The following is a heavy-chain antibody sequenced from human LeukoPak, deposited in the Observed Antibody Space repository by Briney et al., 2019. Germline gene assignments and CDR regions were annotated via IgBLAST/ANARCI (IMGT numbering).Heavy chain of an antibody. CDR3: AKGGLSYSSSSPDAFDI. J-gene: IGHJ3*02. V-gene: IGHV3-23*01. D-gene: IGHD6-6*01. CDR1: GFTFSSYA. CDR2: ISGSGGST. Sequence: GGSLRLSCAASGFTFSSYAMSWVRQAPGKGLEWVSAISGSGGSTYYADSVKGRFTISRDNSKNTLYLQMNSLRAEDTAVYYCAKGGLSYSSSSPDAFDIWGQGTMVTVSS.